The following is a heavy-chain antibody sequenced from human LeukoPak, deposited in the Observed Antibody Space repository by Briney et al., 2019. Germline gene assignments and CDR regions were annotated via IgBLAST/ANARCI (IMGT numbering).Heavy chain of an antibody. CDR2: ISSSGSTI. J-gene: IGHJ3*02. CDR3: ARGPGILVVVAGPGAFDI. V-gene: IGHV3-11*04. CDR1: GFTFSDYY. D-gene: IGHD2-15*01. Sequence: GGALRLSCASSGFTFSDYYMSWIRQAPGKGLEWVSYISSSGSTIYYADSVKGRFTISRDNAKNSLYLQMNSLRAEDTAVYHCARGPGILVVVAGPGAFDIWGQGTRVTVSS.